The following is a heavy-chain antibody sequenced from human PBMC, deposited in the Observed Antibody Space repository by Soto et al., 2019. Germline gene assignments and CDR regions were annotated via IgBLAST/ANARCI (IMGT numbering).Heavy chain of an antibody. CDR3: ARHVGFYWYFDL. CDR1: GFTVSSSY. Sequence: EVQLVESGGGLVQPGGSLRLSCAASGFTVSSSYMGWVRQTPGKGLEWVSSIYADGNTYYADSVRGRFTISTDNSKDTLYLQMISLRVDDTAMYYCARHVGFYWYFDLWGRGTLVTVSS. J-gene: IGHJ2*01. V-gene: IGHV3-66*04. CDR2: IYADGNT. D-gene: IGHD1-26*01.